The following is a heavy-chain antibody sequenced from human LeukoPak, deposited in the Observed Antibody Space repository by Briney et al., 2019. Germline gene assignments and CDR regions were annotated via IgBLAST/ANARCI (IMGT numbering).Heavy chain of an antibody. CDR2: IYPGDSDT. CDR1: GYSFTSYW. V-gene: IGHV5-51*01. CDR3: AMSYYYDSSGSHYGMDV. D-gene: IGHD3-22*01. J-gene: IGHJ6*02. Sequence: GESLNISCKGSGYSFTSYWIGWVRQMPGKGLEWMGIIYPGDSDTRYSPSFQGQVTISADKSISTAYLQWSSLKASDTAMYYCAMSYYYDSSGSHYGMDVWGQGTTVTVSS.